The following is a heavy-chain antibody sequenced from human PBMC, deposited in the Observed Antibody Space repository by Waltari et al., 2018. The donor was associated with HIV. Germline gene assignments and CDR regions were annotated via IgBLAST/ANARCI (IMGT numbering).Heavy chain of an antibody. CDR2: IVHGENT. CDR3: ARAVPIAATGMDYFDP. D-gene: IGHD6-13*01. V-gene: IGHV4-39*07. Sequence: QLQLQASSPGLGRPSETLSRTCTLSSGSIRIRSTTSYWAWIPQPPGKGLECMGSIVHGENTYYNPSLKSRLTISIDTSKSQISLKLRSGTASDTAVYYCARAVPIAATGMDYFDPWGQGTLVTVSS. CDR1: SGSIRIRSTTSY. J-gene: IGHJ4*02.